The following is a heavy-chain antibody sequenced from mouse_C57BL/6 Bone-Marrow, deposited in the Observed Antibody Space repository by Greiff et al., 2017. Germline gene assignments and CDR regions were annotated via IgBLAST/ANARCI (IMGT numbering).Heavy chain of an antibody. CDR2: IHPDSGST. V-gene: IGHV1-64*01. D-gene: IGHD3-3*01. Sequence: VQLQQPGAELVTPGASVKLSCKASGYTFTSYWMHWVKQRPGQGLEWIGMIHPDSGSTNYNEKVESKATLTVDTSSSTAYMQLSSLTSDDSAVYYCSRAGTNDAMDYCGRGNAVTVSA. CDR1: GYTFTSYW. CDR3: SRAGTNDAMDY. J-gene: IGHJ4*01.